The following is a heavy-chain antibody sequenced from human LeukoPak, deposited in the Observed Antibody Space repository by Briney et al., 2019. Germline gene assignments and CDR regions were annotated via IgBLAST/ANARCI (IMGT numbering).Heavy chain of an antibody. V-gene: IGHV5-51*01. J-gene: IGHJ6*03. D-gene: IGHD5-18*01. CDR1: GYSFTSYW. CDR2: IYPGDSDT. CDR3: ARIPGYSYGYLYYYYMDV. Sequence: GESLKISCKGSGYSFTSYWIGWVRQMPGRGLGWMGMIYPGDSDTRYSPSFQGQVTISADKSISTAYLQWRSLKASDTAMYYCARIPGYSYGYLYYYYMDVWGKGTTVTVSS.